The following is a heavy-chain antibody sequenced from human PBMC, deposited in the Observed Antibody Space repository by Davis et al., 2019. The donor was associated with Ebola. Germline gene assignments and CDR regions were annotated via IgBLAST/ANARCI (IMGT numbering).Heavy chain of an antibody. J-gene: IGHJ3*01. CDR2: ISGSGGST. CDR1: GFTFSSYA. Sequence: GESLKISCAASGFTFSSYAMSWVRQAPGKGLEWVSGISGSGGSTYYADSVKGRFTISRDNSKNTVYLQMNSLRAEDTAIYYCAKHQLYCSTTSCYLWGQGTMVTVSS. V-gene: IGHV3-23*01. CDR3: AKHQLYCSTTSCYL. D-gene: IGHD2-2*01.